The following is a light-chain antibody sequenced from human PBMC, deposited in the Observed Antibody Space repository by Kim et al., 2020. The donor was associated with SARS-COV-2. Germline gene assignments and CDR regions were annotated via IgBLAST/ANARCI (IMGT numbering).Light chain of an antibody. CDR3: NSRDSNTNNMV. CDR2: GKN. J-gene: IGLJ2*01. CDR1: SLRTNY. Sequence: SSELTQDPTVSVALGQTVRITCQGDSLRTNYPSWYQRKPGQAPVVVIYGKNNRLSGIPDRFSGSISENTASLTITGAQAEDEADYYCNSRDSNTNNMVFGGGTKLTVL. V-gene: IGLV3-19*01.